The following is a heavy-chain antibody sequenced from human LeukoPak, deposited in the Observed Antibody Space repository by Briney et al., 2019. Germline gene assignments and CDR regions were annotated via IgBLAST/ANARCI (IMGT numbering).Heavy chain of an antibody. D-gene: IGHD2-15*01. CDR2: ISADNGNT. V-gene: IGHV1-18*04. J-gene: IGHJ4*02. CDR1: GYTFTGYY. CDR3: ARDRCRGGSCAFDY. Sequence: ASVKVSCKASGYTFTGYYMHWVRQATGQGPEWMGWISADNGNTNYAQKLQGRVTMTTDTSTSTAYMELRSLRSDDTAVYYCARDRCRGGSCAFDYWGQGTLVTVSS.